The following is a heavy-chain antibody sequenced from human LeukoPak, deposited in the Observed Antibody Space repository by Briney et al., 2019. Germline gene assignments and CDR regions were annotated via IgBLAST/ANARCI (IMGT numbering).Heavy chain of an antibody. D-gene: IGHD4-23*01. CDR2: INSDGRRT. J-gene: IGHJ4*02. Sequence: GGSLRLSCSAYVFTFGRQWMEWVRQVPGKGREWVSPINSDGRRTSYAYSVKGRFTISRDNAKKTVYLHMNSLRAEDTAVYHCARAGVTHGFEYWGQGTLVTVSS. CDR3: ARAGVTHGFEY. CDR1: VFTFGRQW. V-gene: IGHV3-74*01.